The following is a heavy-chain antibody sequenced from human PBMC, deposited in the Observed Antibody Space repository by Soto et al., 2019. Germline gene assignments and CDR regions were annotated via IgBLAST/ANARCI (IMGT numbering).Heavy chain of an antibody. CDR3: ARSSITPRLFMYPFDY. D-gene: IGHD6-6*01. CDR1: GGSITSSSHY. Sequence: PSETLSLTCTVSGGSITSSSHYWGWIRQPPGKGLECIGNIYYDGNTYYNPSLKSRVTISLDTSKNQFYLRLNSVTAADSAVYYCARSSITPRLFMYPFDYWGQGTLVTVS. J-gene: IGHJ4*02. V-gene: IGHV4-39*01. CDR2: IYYDGNT.